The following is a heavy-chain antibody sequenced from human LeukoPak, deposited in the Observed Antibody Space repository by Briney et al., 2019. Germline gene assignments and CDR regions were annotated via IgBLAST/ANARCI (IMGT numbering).Heavy chain of an antibody. J-gene: IGHJ6*03. CDR1: GFTVSSNY. D-gene: IGHD6-13*01. CDR2: IYSGGST. V-gene: IGHV3-53*01. CDR3: ARERPGAAATYYYYMDV. Sequence: GGSLRLSCAASGFTVSSNYMSWVRQAPGKGLEWVSVIYSGGSTYYADSVKGRFTISRDNSKNTLYLQMNSLRAEDTAVYYCARERPGAAATYYYYMDVWGKGTTVTVSS.